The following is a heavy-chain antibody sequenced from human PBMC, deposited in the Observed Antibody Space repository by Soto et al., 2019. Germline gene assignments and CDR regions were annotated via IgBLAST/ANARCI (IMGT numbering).Heavy chain of an antibody. J-gene: IGHJ6*02. CDR1: GFTFSSYS. V-gene: IGHV3-48*01. CDR2: ISSSSSTI. CDR3: ARDGGYCSGGSCYRDYYYYGMDV. Sequence: GGSRRLSCAASGFTFSSYSMNWVRQAPGKGLEWVSYISSSSSTIYYADSVKGRFTISRDNAKNSLYLQMNSLRAEDTAVYYCARDGGYCSGGSCYRDYYYYGMDVWGQGTTVTVSS. D-gene: IGHD2-15*01.